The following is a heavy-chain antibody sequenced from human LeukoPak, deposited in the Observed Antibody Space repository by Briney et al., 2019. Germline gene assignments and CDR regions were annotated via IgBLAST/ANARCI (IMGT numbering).Heavy chain of an antibody. CDR2: SIPIFGTA. V-gene: IGHV1-69*05. CDR3: ARDGHNGVWMPTPTSNWFDP. J-gene: IGHJ5*02. CDR1: GGTFSSYA. Sequence: SVKVSCKASGGTFSSYAISWVRQAPGQGLEWMGRSIPIFGTANYAQKFQGRVTITTDESTSTAYMELSSLRSEDTAVYYCARDGHNGVWMPTPTSNWFDPWGQGTLVTVSS. D-gene: IGHD2-8*01.